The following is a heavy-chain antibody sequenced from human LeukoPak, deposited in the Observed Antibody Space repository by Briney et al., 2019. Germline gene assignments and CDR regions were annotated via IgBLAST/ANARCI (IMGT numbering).Heavy chain of an antibody. J-gene: IGHJ4*02. Sequence: ASVKVSCKASGYTFTSYDINWVRQATGQGLEWMGWMNPNSGNSGYAQKFKGRVTMTRNTSVITAYMELSSLRSEDTALYYCARSRGPQQGSPLFDYWGQGTLVTVSS. V-gene: IGHV1-8*01. CDR3: ARSRGPQQGSPLFDY. D-gene: IGHD6-13*01. CDR2: MNPNSGNS. CDR1: GYTFTSYD.